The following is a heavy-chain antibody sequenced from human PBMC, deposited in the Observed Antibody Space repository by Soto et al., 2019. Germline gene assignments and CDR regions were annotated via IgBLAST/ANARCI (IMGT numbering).Heavy chain of an antibody. D-gene: IGHD6-19*01. V-gene: IGHV1-2*04. CDR3: AREAAVAGIRGDFDY. J-gene: IGHJ4*02. CDR2: INPNSGGT. CDR1: GYTFTGYY. Sequence: QVQLVQSGAEVKKPGASVKVSCKASGYTFTGYYMHWVRQAPGQGLEWMGWINPNSGGTNYAQKFQGWVTMTRDTSISTAYMELSRLRSNDTAVYYCAREAAVAGIRGDFDYWGQGTLVTVSS.